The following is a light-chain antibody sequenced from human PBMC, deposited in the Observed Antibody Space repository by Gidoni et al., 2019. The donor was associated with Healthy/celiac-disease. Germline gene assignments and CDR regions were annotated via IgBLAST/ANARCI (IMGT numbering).Light chain of an antibody. CDR2: EVS. Sequence: QSPLTQPASVSGSPGQPITISCTGTSSDVGGYNYVSWYQQHPGKAPKLMIYEVSNRPSGVSNRFSGSKSGNTASLTISGLQAEDEADYYCSSYTSSSTLVFGTGTKVTVL. CDR1: SSDVGGYNY. CDR3: SSYTSSSTLV. V-gene: IGLV2-14*01. J-gene: IGLJ1*01.